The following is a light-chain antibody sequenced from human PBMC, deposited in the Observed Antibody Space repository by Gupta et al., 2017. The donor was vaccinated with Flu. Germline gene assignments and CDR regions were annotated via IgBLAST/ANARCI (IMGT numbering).Light chain of an antibody. CDR3: DSGDRSGNQRV. V-gene: IGLV3-10*01. CDR2: EEI. CDR1: GLGKKY. Sequence: GETARITCSGDGLGKKYAYWYQQTSGQAPQLVINEEIKRPSGIPERFSGSTSGTTATLTINGAQVEDEGDYYCDSGDRSGNQRVLGGGKKLAVL. J-gene: IGLJ3*02.